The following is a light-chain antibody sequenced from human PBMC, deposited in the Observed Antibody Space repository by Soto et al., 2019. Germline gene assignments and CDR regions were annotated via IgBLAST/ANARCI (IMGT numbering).Light chain of an antibody. V-gene: IGLV1-40*01. Sequence: QSVLTQPPSVSGAPGQRVTISCTGTSSNIGTGYDVHWFQQLPGTAPKLLIYGNTNRPSGVPDRFSGSESGTSASLAITGLQAEDEADYYCQSYDNSLRGWVFGGGTKLTVL. CDR3: QSYDNSLRGWV. CDR2: GNT. CDR1: SSNIGTGYD. J-gene: IGLJ3*02.